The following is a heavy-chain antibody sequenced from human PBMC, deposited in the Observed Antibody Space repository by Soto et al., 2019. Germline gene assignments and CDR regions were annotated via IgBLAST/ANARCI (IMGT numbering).Heavy chain of an antibody. CDR1: GFTFSSYA. V-gene: IGHV3-23*01. D-gene: IGHD2-2*01. CDR3: AKVSRYCSSTSCRYYYYYGMDV. CDR2: ISGSGGST. Sequence: GSLRLSCAASGFTFSSYAMSWVRQAPGKGLEWVSAISGSGGSTYYADSVKGRFTISRDNSKNTLYLQMNSLRAEDTAVYYCAKVSRYCSSTSCRYYYYYGMDVWGQGTTVTVSS. J-gene: IGHJ6*02.